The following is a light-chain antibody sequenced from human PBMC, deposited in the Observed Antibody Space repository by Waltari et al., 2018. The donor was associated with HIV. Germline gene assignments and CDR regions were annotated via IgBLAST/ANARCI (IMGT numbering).Light chain of an antibody. V-gene: IGLV2-23*02. CDR2: EVS. CDR1: SSDVGTYNL. CDR3: CSYAGSSTWF. J-gene: IGLJ2*01. Sequence: QSALTQPASVSGSPGQSITISCTGTSSDVGTYNLVSWYQQHPGKAPKLMIYEVSKRPSGVSNRFSGSKSGNTASLTISGLQAEDEADYYCCSYAGSSTWFFGGGTKLTVL.